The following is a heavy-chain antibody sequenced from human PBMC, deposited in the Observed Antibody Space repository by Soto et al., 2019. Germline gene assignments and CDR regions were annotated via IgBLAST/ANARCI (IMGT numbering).Heavy chain of an antibody. CDR3: AREPGPRQELLYQNWFDP. CDR2: IIPIFGTA. Sequence: SVKVSCKASGGTFSSYAISWVRQAPGQGLEWMGGIIPIFGTANYAQKFQGRVTITADESTSTAYMELSSLRSEDTAVYYCAREPGPRQELLYQNWFDPWGQGTLVTVS. CDR1: GGTFSSYA. V-gene: IGHV1-69*13. D-gene: IGHD1-7*01. J-gene: IGHJ5*02.